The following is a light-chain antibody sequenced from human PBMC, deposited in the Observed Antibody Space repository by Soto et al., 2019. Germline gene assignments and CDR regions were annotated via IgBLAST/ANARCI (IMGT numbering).Light chain of an antibody. CDR1: QSISVW. CDR3: QQYNSYSSWT. J-gene: IGKJ1*01. V-gene: IGKV1-5*03. Sequence: IHMTHSPSTLSASVLDRVIITFRSSQSISVWLAWYQQKPGKAPNLLIYKASSLESGVPSRFSGSGSGTEFTLTISSLQPDDFATYYCQQYNSYSSWTFGQGTKVDIK. CDR2: KAS.